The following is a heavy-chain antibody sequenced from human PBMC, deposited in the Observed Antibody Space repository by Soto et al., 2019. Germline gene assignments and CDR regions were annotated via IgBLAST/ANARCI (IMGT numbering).Heavy chain of an antibody. CDR2: IYHTGST. J-gene: IGHJ4*02. CDR3: GAHAGATYGPLDY. D-gene: IGHD4-17*01. Sequence: QVQLQQSAPGLVKPSWTLSLTCAVSVGSISSTNWWTWVRQPPGKGLEWLGEIYHTGSTNYNPSLKSRVTISVDKSKNRFSLRLFSVTAADTAVYYCGAHAGATYGPLDYWGRGTLVTVSS. V-gene: IGHV4-4*02. CDR1: VGSISSTNW.